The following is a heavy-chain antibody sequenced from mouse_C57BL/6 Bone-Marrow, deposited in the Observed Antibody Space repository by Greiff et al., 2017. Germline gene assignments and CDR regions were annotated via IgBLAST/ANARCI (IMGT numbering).Heavy chain of an antibody. CDR3: ARCDAWFAY. CDR1: GYSITSGYY. V-gene: IGHV3-6*01. CDR2: ISYDGSH. D-gene: IGHD2-3*01. J-gene: IGHJ3*01. Sequence: ESGPGLVKPSQSLSLTCSVTGYSITSGYYWNWIRQFPGNKLEWMGYISYDGSHNYNPSLKNRISITRDTSKNQFFLKLNSVTTEDTATYYCARCDAWFAYWGQGTLVTVSA.